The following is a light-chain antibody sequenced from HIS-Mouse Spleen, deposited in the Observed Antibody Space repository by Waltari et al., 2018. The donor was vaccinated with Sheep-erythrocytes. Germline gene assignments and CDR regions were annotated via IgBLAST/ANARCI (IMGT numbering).Light chain of an antibody. CDR1: KLGDKY. V-gene: IGLV3-1*01. J-gene: IGLJ2*01. Sequence: SYELTQPPSVSVSPGQTASITCPGDKLGDKYACWYQQKPGQSPVQVIYQDSKRPSGIPDRFSGSSSGNTASLTITGAQAEDEADFYCNSRDSSGNHLGVVFGGGTKLTVL. CDR3: NSRDSSGNHLGVV. CDR2: QDS.